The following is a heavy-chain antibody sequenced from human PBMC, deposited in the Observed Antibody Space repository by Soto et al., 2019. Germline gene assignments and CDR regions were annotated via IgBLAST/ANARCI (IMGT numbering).Heavy chain of an antibody. J-gene: IGHJ4*02. Sequence: PSETLSLTCPVSGGSISSGCYYWSWIRQHPGKGLEWIGYIYYSGSTYYNPSLKSRVTMSVDTSKNQFSLKLSSVTAADTAVYYCARATSSGWYGSDYFDYWGQGTLVTVSS. V-gene: IGHV4-31*03. CDR1: GGSISSGCYY. CDR2: IYYSGST. CDR3: ARATSSGWYGSDYFDY. D-gene: IGHD6-19*01.